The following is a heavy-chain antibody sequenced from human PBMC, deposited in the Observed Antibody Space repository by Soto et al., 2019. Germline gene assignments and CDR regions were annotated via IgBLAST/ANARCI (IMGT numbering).Heavy chain of an antibody. CDR2: INPNSGGT. J-gene: IGHJ4*02. CDR1: GYTFTGYY. D-gene: IGHD3-10*01. Sequence: GASVKVSCKASGYTFTGYYMHWVRQAPGQGLEWMGWINPNSGGTNYAQKFQGWVTMTRDTSISTAYMELSRLRSDDTAVYYCARAVTMVRGVINLPYTDYFYEWGQGTLVTVSS. CDR3: ARAVTMVRGVINLPYTDYFYE. V-gene: IGHV1-2*04.